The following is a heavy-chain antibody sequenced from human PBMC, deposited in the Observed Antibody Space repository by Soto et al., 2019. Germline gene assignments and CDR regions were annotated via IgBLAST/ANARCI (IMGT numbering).Heavy chain of an antibody. Sequence: PGGSLRLSCAASGFSFSNYAMHWVRQTPDKGLEWVAVMSHDGSRSFYADSVKGRFTISRDNSKNTLYLQMNSLRAEDTAVYYCAKALSTPITMLVVVVYFDYWGQGTLVNGSS. CDR2: MSHDGSRS. CDR3: AKALSTPITMLVVVVYFDY. J-gene: IGHJ4*02. V-gene: IGHV3-30-3*01. D-gene: IGHD3-22*01. CDR1: GFSFSNYA.